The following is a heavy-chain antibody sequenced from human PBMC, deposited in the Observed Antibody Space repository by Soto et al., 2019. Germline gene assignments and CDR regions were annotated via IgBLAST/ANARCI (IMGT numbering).Heavy chain of an antibody. D-gene: IGHD1-1*01. CDR1: GFAFSSYW. Sequence: GSLRLSCGASGFAFSSYWMHWVRQVPGEGLVWVSRINGDGSDIKYADSVKGRFTISRDNAKNTLYLQMNSLRAEDTAVYYCARDQSTRDWFDSWGQGTLVTVSS. CDR2: INGDGSDI. V-gene: IGHV3-74*03. CDR3: ARDQSTRDWFDS. J-gene: IGHJ5*01.